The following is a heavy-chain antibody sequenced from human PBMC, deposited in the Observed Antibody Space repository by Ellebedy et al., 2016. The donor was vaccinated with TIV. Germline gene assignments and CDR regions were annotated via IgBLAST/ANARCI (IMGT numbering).Heavy chain of an antibody. Sequence: GESLKISXAASGFTFSSYGMHWVRQAPGKGLEWVSYISSSSSYTNYADSVKGRFTISRDNAKNSLYLQMNSLRAEDTAVYYCARVDGFGESYYYGMDVWGQGTTVTVSS. D-gene: IGHD3-10*01. CDR3: ARVDGFGESYYYGMDV. V-gene: IGHV3-21*05. CDR2: ISSSSSYT. CDR1: GFTFSSYG. J-gene: IGHJ6*02.